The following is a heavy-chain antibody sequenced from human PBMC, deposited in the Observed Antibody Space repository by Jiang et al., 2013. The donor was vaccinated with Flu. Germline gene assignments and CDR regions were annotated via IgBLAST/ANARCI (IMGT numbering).Heavy chain of an antibody. D-gene: IGHD1-1*01. CDR2: IKSKIDGETT. CDR3: TTDGRWDI. Sequence: QLVESGGGLVKPGGPVRLSCAVSGLTFSNAWMNWARQAPGKGLEWVGRIKSKIDGETTDYAAPVKGRFTISRDDSRNTLYVQMNSLKIEDTAVYYCTTDGRWDIWGQGTMVTVSS. V-gene: IGHV3-15*07. CDR1: GLTFSNAW. J-gene: IGHJ3*02.